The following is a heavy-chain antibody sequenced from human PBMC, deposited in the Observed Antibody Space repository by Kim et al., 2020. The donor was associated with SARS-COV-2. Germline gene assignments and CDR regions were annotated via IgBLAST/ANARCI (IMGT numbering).Heavy chain of an antibody. Sequence: GGSLRLSCAASGFTFSSYAMHWVRQAPGKGLEWVAVISYDGSNKYYADSVKGRFTISRDNSKNTLYLQMNSLRAEDTAVYYCARPISGSYLQEIQNAFD. CDR3: ARPISGSYLQEIQNAFD. CDR2: ISYDGSNK. V-gene: IGHV3-30-3*01. CDR1: GFTFSSYA. J-gene: IGHJ3*02. D-gene: IGHD1-26*01.